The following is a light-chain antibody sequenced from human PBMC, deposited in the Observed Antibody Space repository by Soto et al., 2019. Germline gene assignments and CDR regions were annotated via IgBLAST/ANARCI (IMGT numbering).Light chain of an antibody. CDR2: DVS. CDR3: SSYTTSSTYV. CDR1: SSDVGSSNG. V-gene: IGLV2-18*02. J-gene: IGLJ1*01. Sequence: QSVLTQPPSVSGSPGQSVAISCTGTSSDVGSSNGVSWYQQPPGTAPKLMIYDVSNRPPGVPDRFSGSKSGNTASLTISGLQAEDEADYYCSSYTTSSTYVFGTGTKVTVL.